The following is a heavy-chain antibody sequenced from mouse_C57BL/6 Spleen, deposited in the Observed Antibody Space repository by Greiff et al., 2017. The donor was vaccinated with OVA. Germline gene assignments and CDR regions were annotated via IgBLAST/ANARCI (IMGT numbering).Heavy chain of an antibody. V-gene: IGHV1-7*01. Sequence: VQLQQSGAELAKPGASVKLSCKASGYTFTSYWMHWVKQRPGQGLEWIGYINPSSGYTKYNQKFKDKATLTADESSSTAYMQLSSLTYEDSAVYYCARSSYYGSSLYAMDYWGQGTSVTVSS. CDR2: INPSSGYT. CDR1: GYTFTSYW. CDR3: ARSSYYGSSLYAMDY. J-gene: IGHJ4*01. D-gene: IGHD1-1*01.